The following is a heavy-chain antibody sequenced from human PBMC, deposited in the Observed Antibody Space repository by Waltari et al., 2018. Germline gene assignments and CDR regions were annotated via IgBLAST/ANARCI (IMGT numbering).Heavy chain of an antibody. J-gene: IGHJ5*02. CDR2: IYTSGST. Sequence: QVQLQVSGPGLVKPSETLSLPCTVSCVSISCYYWSWIRQPPGPGLEWIGRIYTSGSTNYKPSRKSRVTMSVDTSKNQFSRKLSSVTAADTAVYYCARDALWGSSWYEPDNWFDPWGQGTLVTVSS. CDR3: ARDALWGSSWYEPDNWFDP. D-gene: IGHD6-13*01. CDR1: CVSISCYY. V-gene: IGHV4-4*07.